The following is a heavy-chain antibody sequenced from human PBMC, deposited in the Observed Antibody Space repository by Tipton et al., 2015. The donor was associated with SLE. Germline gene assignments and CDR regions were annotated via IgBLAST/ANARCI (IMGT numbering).Heavy chain of an antibody. D-gene: IGHD3-9*01. Sequence: QLVQSGVSFPPPGASVKVSCKASGFAFSDFGISWVRQAPGQGLEWMGRINPNTGATDHAQKFQGRVTMTRDTSTSTAYMELSSLRSDDTARYRGARGRGLRDFDWLVLGGGQGTLVAVSS. CDR1: GFAFSDFG. J-gene: IGHJ4*02. CDR3: ARGRGLRDFDWLVLG. V-gene: IGHV1-2*06. CDR2: INPNTGAT.